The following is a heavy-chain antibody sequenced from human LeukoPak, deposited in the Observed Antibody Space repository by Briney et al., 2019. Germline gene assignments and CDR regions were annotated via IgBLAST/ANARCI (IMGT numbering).Heavy chain of an antibody. CDR2: IYYSGST. D-gene: IGHD3-3*01. Sequence: SETLSLTFTVSGGSISSSSYYWGWIRQPPGKGLEWIGSIYYSGSTYYNPSLKSRVTISVDTSKNQFSLKLSSVTAADTAVYYCARLEPRITIFGVVDYYFDYWGQGTLVTVSS. J-gene: IGHJ4*02. CDR3: ARLEPRITIFGVVDYYFDY. V-gene: IGHV4-39*01. CDR1: GGSISSSSYY.